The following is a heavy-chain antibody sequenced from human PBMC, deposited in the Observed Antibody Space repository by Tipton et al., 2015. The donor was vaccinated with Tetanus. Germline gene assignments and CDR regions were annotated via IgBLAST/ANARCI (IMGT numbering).Heavy chain of an antibody. V-gene: IGHV3-48*02. CDR2: ISTATSLT. CDR3: ARGGAARPDY. J-gene: IGHJ4*02. Sequence: SLRLSCVASGFTFSSFGMNWVRQAPGKGLEWVSYISTATSLTFYADSVKGRFTISRDNAKNSLYLQINSLRDEDTAVYYCARGGAARPDYWGQGTLVTVSS. CDR1: GFTFSSFG. D-gene: IGHD6-6*01.